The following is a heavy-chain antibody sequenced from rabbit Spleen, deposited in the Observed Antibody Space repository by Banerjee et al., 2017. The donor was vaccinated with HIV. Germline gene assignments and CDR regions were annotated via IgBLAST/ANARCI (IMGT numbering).Heavy chain of an antibody. V-gene: IGHV1S45*01. CDR2: INAYTGKP. J-gene: IGHJ4*01. CDR3: ARYFASFGRWHFHL. CDR1: GFSFSNKDV. Sequence: QEQLVESGGGLVQPEGSLTLNFKASGFSFSNKDVLCWVRHAPGKRLEWLACINAYTGKPIHPRREEGQFNTYRTSSTTVSLQISRLEAADTATYFSARYFASFGRWHFHLWAPATRFTVS. D-gene: IGHD6-1*01.